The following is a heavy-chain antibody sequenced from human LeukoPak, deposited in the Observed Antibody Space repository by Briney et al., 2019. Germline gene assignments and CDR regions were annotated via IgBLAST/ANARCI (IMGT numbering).Heavy chain of an antibody. J-gene: IGHJ4*02. D-gene: IGHD3-22*01. CDR3: AKDAGYYPSYFDY. CDR1: GFTFSGYG. V-gene: IGHV3-23*01. Sequence: GGTLRLSCAASGFTFSGYGMSWVGQAPGKGLEWVSAISGSGGSTYYADSVKGRFTISRDNSKNTLYLQMNSLRAEDTAVYYCAKDAGYYPSYFDYWGQGTLVTVSS. CDR2: ISGSGGST.